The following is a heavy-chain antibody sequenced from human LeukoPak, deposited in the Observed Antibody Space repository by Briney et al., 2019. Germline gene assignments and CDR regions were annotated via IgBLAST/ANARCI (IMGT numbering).Heavy chain of an antibody. D-gene: IGHD2-8*01. CDR3: ARRDIVRGFDY. V-gene: IGHV1-46*01. CDR1: GYTFTSYY. J-gene: IGHJ4*02. CDR2: INPSGGST. Sequence: ASVKVSCKASGYTFTSYYMHWVRQAPGQGLEWMGIINPSGGSTSYAQKLQGRVTMTRDMSTSTVYMELSSLRSEDTAVYYCARRDIVRGFDYWGQGTLVTVSS.